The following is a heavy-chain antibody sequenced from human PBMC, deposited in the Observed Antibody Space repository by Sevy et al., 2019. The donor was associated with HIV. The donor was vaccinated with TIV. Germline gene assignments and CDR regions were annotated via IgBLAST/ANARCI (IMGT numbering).Heavy chain of an antibody. CDR3: AKDGPGSGQLRITMIVVSATSNYFDY. J-gene: IGHJ4*02. V-gene: IGHV3-23*01. CDR2: ISGSGGGT. D-gene: IGHD3-22*01. CDR1: GFTFSSYA. Sequence: GGSLRLSCAASGFTFSSYAMSWVRQAPGKGLEWVAAISGSGGGTYYADSVKGRFTISRDNSKNTLYLQMNSLRAEDTAVYYCAKDGPGSGQLRITMIVVSATSNYFDYWGQGTLVTVSS.